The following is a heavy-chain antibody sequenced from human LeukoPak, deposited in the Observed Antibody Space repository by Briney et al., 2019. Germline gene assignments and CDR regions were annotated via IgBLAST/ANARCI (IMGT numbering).Heavy chain of an antibody. CDR2: IIPIFGTA. J-gene: IGHJ3*02. Sequence: ASVKVSCKASGGTFSSYAISWVRQAPGQGLEWMGGIIPIFGTANYAQKFQGRVTITADESTSTAYMELSSLRSEDTAVYYCATELGFDAFDIWGQGTMVTVSP. CDR3: ATELGFDAFDI. CDR1: GGTFSSYA. V-gene: IGHV1-69*13. D-gene: IGHD7-27*01.